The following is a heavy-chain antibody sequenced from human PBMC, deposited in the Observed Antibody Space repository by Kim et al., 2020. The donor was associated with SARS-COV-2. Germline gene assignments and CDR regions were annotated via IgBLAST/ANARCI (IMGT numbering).Heavy chain of an antibody. CDR2: INAGNGNT. J-gene: IGHJ5*02. D-gene: IGHD6-13*01. V-gene: IGHV1-3*01. CDR3: ARARGPYSSSWYRAWFDP. CDR1: GYTFTSYA. Sequence: ASVKVSCKASGYTFTSYAMHWVRQAPGQRLEWMGWINAGNGNTKYSQKFQGRVTITRDTSASTAYMELSSLRSEDTAVYYCARARGPYSSSWYRAWFDPWGQGTLVTVSS.